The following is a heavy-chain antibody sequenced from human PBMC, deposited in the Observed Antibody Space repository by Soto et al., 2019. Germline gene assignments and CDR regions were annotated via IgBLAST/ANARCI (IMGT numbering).Heavy chain of an antibody. V-gene: IGHV3-30-3*01. CDR2: ISYDGSNK. Sequence: QVQLVESGGGVVQPGRSLRLSCAASGFTFSSYAMHWVRQAPGKGLEWVAVISYDGSNKYYADSVKGRFTISRDNSRNTLYLQMNSLRAEDTAVYYCARDLGGGDYWGQGTLVTVSS. J-gene: IGHJ4*02. CDR3: ARDLGGGDY. D-gene: IGHD3-10*01. CDR1: GFTFSSYA.